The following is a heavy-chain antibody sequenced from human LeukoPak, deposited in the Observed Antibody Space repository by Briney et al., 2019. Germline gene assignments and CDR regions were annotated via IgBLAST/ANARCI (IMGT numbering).Heavy chain of an antibody. D-gene: IGHD1-26*01. J-gene: IGHJ4*02. CDR2: INPSGGST. Sequence: ASVKVSCKASGGTFSSYAISWVRQAPGQGLEWMGIINPSGGSTSYAQKLQGRVTMTRDTSTSTVYMELSSLRSEDTVVYYCARDQLGAGGDFDYWGQGTLVTVSS. V-gene: IGHV1-46*01. CDR3: ARDQLGAGGDFDY. CDR1: GGTFSSYA.